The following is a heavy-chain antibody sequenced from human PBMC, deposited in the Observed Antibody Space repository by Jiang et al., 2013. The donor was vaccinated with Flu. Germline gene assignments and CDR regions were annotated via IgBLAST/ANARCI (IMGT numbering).Heavy chain of an antibody. Sequence: VQLLESGGGLVQPGGSLRLSCAGSGFTYRSYAMSWVRQAPGKGLEWVSGISGSGGSTYHADSVKGRVTISRDNSKNTLYLQMNSLRAEDTAVYYCAKGDDYSTSSHFDYWGQGTLVTVSS. CDR1: GFTYRSYA. D-gene: IGHD6-6*01. V-gene: IGHV3-23*01. CDR2: ISGSGGST. J-gene: IGHJ4*02. CDR3: AKGDDYSTSSHFDY.